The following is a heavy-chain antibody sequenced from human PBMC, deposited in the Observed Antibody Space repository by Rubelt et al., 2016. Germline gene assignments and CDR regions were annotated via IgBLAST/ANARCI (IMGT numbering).Heavy chain of an antibody. CDR2: INPNSGGT. V-gene: IGHV1-2*04. D-gene: IGHD6-6*01. Sequence: GWINPNSGGTNYAQKFQGWVTMTTDTSTSTAYMELRSLRSDDTAVYYCARDSIPRVDEYGSSLSPFWWFDPWGQGTLVTVSS. CDR3: ARDSIPRVDEYGSSLSPFWWFDP. J-gene: IGHJ5*02.